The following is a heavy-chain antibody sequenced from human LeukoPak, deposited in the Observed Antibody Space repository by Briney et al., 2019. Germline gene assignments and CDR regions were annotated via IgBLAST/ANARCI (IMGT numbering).Heavy chain of an antibody. CDR2: IPYTGSIDYNYSGST. CDR1: GGSISSGDYY. J-gene: IGHJ4*02. D-gene: IGHD3-10*01. V-gene: IGHV4-30-4*01. Sequence: PSQTLSLTCTVSGGSISSGDYYWTWIRQAPGKGLEWIGYIPYTGSIDYNYSGSTDYNPSLKSRVSISVDTSKNQFSLKLSSVTAADTAVYFCARDRVRRGARGVIFALDYFDYWGQGTLVTVSS. CDR3: ARDRVRRGARGVIFALDYFDY.